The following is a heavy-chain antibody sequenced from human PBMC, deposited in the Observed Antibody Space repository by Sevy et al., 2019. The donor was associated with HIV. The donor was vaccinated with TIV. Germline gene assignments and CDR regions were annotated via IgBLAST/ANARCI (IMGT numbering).Heavy chain of an antibody. Sequence: GESLKICCKGSGYTFTNYWIGWVRQMPGKGLEWMGLIYPSDSDTRYSPSFQGQVTISADKSISTAYLQWSSLKASDTAMYYCARYPIVVVPAAEYYFDYWRQGTLVTVSS. CDR3: ARYPIVVVPAAEYYFDY. D-gene: IGHD2-2*01. CDR2: IYPSDSDT. J-gene: IGHJ4*02. V-gene: IGHV5-51*01. CDR1: GYTFTNYW.